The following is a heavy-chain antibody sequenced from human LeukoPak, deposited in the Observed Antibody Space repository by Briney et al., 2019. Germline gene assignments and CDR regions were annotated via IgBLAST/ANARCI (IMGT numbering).Heavy chain of an antibody. J-gene: IGHJ4*02. CDR2: FDPEDGET. Sequence: GASVKVSCKVSGYTLTELSMHWVRQAPGKGLEWMGGFDPEDGETIYVQKFQGRVTMTEDTSTDTAYMELSSLRSEDTAVYYCAASNRIAVAGTDWTNFDYWGQGTLVTVSS. V-gene: IGHV1-24*01. CDR3: AASNRIAVAGTDWTNFDY. CDR1: GYTLTELS. D-gene: IGHD6-19*01.